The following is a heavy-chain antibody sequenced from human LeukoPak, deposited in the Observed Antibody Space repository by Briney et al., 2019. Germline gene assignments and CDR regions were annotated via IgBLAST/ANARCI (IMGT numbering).Heavy chain of an antibody. D-gene: IGHD6-13*01. Sequence: GGSLRLSCAASGFTFSDYYMSWFRQAPGKGLEWVSYIGSSGSPIYYADSVKGRFTISRDNAKNSLFLQMNSLRAEDTAIYYCARALRDSSWYYEYWGQGTLVTVFS. V-gene: IGHV3-11*01. J-gene: IGHJ4*02. CDR3: ARALRDSSWYYEY. CDR1: GFTFSDYY. CDR2: IGSSGSPI.